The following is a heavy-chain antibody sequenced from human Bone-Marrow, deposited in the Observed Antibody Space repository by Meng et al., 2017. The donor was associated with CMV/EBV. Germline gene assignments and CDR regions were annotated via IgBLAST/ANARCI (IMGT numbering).Heavy chain of an antibody. CDR1: GYTVTSDG. V-gene: IGHV1-18*01. J-gene: IGHJ4*02. D-gene: IGHD3-3*01. CDR2: ISAYNGNT. CDR3: ARVLEAAHDY. Sequence: VRRVPSGAEVKNSEASVKVFCKDSGYTVTSDGSSGVRQAPGQGLEWMGWISAYNGNTNYAQKLQGRVTMTTDTSTSTAYMELRSLRSDDTAVYYCARVLEAAHDYWGQGTLVTVSS.